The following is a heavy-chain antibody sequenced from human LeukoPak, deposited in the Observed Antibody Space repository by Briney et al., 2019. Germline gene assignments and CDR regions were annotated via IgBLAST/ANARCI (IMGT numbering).Heavy chain of an antibody. V-gene: IGHV3-7*01. CDR2: IKQDGSEK. Sequence: GGSLRLSCAASGFTFSNYWMSWVRQAPGKGLEWVANIKQDGSEKYYVDSVKGRSTISRDNTKNSLYLQMNSLSAEDTAVYYCARAPRGVVGAIDYWGQGTLVTVSS. D-gene: IGHD1-26*01. J-gene: IGHJ4*02. CDR3: ARAPRGVVGAIDY. CDR1: GFTFSNYW.